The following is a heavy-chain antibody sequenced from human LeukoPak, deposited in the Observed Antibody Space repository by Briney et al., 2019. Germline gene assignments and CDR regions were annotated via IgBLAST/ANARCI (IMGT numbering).Heavy chain of an antibody. CDR1: GFTFDDYA. V-gene: IGHV3-23*01. CDR2: ISGSGGST. J-gene: IGHJ4*02. CDR3: ARGFYSNYDGPRIDY. D-gene: IGHD4-11*01. Sequence: GGSLRLSCAASGFTFDDYAMSWVRQAPGKGLEWVSAISGSGGSTYYADSVKGRFTISRDNSKNTLYLQMNSLRAEDTAVYYCARGFYSNYDGPRIDYWGQGTLVTVSS.